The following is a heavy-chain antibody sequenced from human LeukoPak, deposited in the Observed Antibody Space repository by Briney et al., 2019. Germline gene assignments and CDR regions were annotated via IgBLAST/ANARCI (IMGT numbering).Heavy chain of an antibody. V-gene: IGHV4-59*01. CDR2: IYYSGST. J-gene: IGHJ2*01. Sequence: SETLSLTCTVSGGSISGYYYNWIRQPPGKGLEWIGYIYYSGSTNYNPSLKSRVTISLDKSKNQFSLKLSSVTTADTAVYYCARSVVTLYWYFDLWGRGTLVTVSS. D-gene: IGHD4-23*01. CDR1: GGSISGYY. CDR3: ARSVVTLYWYFDL.